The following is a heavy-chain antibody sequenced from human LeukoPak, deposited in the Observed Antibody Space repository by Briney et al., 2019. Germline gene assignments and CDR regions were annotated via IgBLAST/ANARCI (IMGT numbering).Heavy chain of an antibody. CDR3: AGTSIAASFDY. CDR2: IFHSGTT. V-gene: IGHV4-59*12. Sequence: SETLSLTCTVSGVSISSFYWSWIRQPPGKGLEWIRYIFHSGTTNYNPSLRSRVTISVDTSKNQFSLKLSSVTAADTAVYYCAGTSIAASFDYWGQGTLVTVSS. D-gene: IGHD6-6*01. CDR1: GVSISSFY. J-gene: IGHJ4*02.